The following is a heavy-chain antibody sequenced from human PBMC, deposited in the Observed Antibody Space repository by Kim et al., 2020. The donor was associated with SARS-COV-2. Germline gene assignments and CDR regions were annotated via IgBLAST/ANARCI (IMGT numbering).Heavy chain of an antibody. CDR3: ARSSLLDFDH. J-gene: IGHJ4*02. V-gene: IGHV1-2*06. CDR1: GYTFTDYH. CDR2: LSANSGGT. Sequence: ASVKVSCRASGYTFTDYHIHWVRQAPGQGLEWVGRLSANSGGTNYAQNFRGRVTMTRDTSINTVYLELTRLTSDDTAVYYCARSSLLDFDHWCQGTLVTV. D-gene: IGHD3-10*01.